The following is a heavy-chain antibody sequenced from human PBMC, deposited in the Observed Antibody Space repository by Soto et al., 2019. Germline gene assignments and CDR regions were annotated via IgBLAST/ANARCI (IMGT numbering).Heavy chain of an antibody. CDR2: IYYSGNT. J-gene: IGHJ6*02. CDR1: GGSVSSGSYY. CDR3: ATAHYSSSWHDYYYYGMDV. Sequence: QVQLQESGPGLVKPSETLSLTCTVSGGSVSSGSYYWSWIRQPPGKGLEWIGYIYYSGNTNYNPSLKSSFSVSVDTSKNQFTLKLSCVTAADTAVYYCATAHYSSSWHDYYYYGMDVWGRGTTVTVSS. D-gene: IGHD6-13*01. V-gene: IGHV4-61*01.